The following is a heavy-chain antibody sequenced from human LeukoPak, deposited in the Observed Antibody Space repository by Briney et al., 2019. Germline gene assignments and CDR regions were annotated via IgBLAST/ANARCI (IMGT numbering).Heavy chain of an antibody. CDR3: ARTSLQYSSSPVGV. CDR1: GFTFSSYW. Sequence: PGGSLRLSCAASGFTFSSYWMSWVRQAPGKGLEWVANIKQDGSEKYYVDSVKGRFTISRDNAKNSLYLQMNSLRAEDTAVYYCARTSLQYSSSPVGVWGKGTTVTVSS. V-gene: IGHV3-7*01. CDR2: IKQDGSEK. D-gene: IGHD6-6*01. J-gene: IGHJ6*04.